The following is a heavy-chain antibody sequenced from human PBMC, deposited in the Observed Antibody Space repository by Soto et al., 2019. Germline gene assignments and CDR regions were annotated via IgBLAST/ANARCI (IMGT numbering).Heavy chain of an antibody. Sequence: QVHLVESGGGVVQSGRSLRLSCAASGFPFKNYGMHWVCQAPGKGLEWVAVIWYDGSNIYYGDSVKGRFTISRDNSRNTLYLQMNSLRAEDTAVYYCVKDWGREYLDYWGQGTLVTVFS. CDR1: GFPFKNYG. J-gene: IGHJ4*02. CDR2: IWYDGSNI. V-gene: IGHV3-33*06. CDR3: VKDWGREYLDY. D-gene: IGHD7-27*01.